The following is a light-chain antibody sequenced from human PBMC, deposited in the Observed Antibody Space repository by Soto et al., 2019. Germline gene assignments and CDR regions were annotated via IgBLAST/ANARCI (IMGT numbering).Light chain of an antibody. V-gene: IGKV3-15*01. CDR1: QGVSSN. Sequence: EIVMTQSPATLSVSPGERATLSCRASQGVSSNVAWYQQKPGQAPRLLIYGVSTRATGIPARFSGSGSGTEFTLTISSLQSEDFAVYYCQQYNNWSGTFGQGPKVEIK. CDR2: GVS. J-gene: IGKJ1*01. CDR3: QQYNNWSGT.